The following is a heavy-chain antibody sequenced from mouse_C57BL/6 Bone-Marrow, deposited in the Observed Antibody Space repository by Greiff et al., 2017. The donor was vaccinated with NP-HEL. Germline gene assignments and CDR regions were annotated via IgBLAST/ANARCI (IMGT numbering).Heavy chain of an antibody. CDR2: ISSGGSYT. J-gene: IGHJ1*03. V-gene: IGHV5-6*02. Sequence: EVKLQESGGDLVKPGGSLKLSCAASGFTFSSYGMSWVRQTPDKRLEWVATISSGGSYTYYPDSVKGRFTISRDNAKNTLYLQMSSLKSEDTAMYYCARRRVRYWYFDVWGTGTTVTVSS. D-gene: IGHD2-2*01. CDR3: ARRRVRYWYFDV. CDR1: GFTFSSYG.